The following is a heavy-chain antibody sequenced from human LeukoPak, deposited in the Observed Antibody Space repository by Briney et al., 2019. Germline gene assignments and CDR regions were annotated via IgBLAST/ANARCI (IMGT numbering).Heavy chain of an antibody. J-gene: IGHJ4*02. Sequence: PGGSLRLSCAASGFTFSSYEMNWVRQAPGKGLEWVSYISSSGSTIYYADSVKGRFTISRDNAKNSLYLQMNSLRAEDTAVYYCARDRDYYGSGSSSFPFDYWGQGTLVTVSS. V-gene: IGHV3-48*03. CDR1: GFTFSSYE. CDR3: ARDRDYYGSGSSSFPFDY. CDR2: ISSSGSTI. D-gene: IGHD3-10*01.